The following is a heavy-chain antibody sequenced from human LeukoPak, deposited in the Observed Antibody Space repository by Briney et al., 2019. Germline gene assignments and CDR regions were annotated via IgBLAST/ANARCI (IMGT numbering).Heavy chain of an antibody. J-gene: IGHJ5*02. Sequence: GGSLRLSCEASGFTLNKYWMHWVRQAPGKGLVRVSRITGDGSDIAYADSVKGRFTVSRDDAKNTLFLQMTSLRVEDTAIYYCARDAYTTTSNWLDPWGEGTLVTVSS. V-gene: IGHV3-74*01. CDR1: GFTLNKYW. CDR3: ARDAYTTTSNWLDP. CDR2: ITGDGSDI. D-gene: IGHD4-17*01.